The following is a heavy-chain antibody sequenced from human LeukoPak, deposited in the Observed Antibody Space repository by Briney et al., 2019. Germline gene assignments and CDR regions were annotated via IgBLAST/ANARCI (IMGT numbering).Heavy chain of an antibody. J-gene: IGHJ1*01. Sequence: ASVKVSCKASGYTFTGYYMHWVRQAPGQGLEWMGRINPNSGGTNYAQKFQGRVTMTRDTSISTAYMELSRLRSDDTAVYFCAREFMYNYDNPLPTGYFQHWGQDTLVTVSS. V-gene: IGHV1-2*02. D-gene: IGHD3-22*01. CDR2: INPNSGGT. CDR1: GYTFTGYY. CDR3: AREFMYNYDNPLPTGYFQH.